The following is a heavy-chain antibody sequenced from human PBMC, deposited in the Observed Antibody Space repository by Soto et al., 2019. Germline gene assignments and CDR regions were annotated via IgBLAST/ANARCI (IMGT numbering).Heavy chain of an antibody. D-gene: IGHD3-16*01. CDR3: GKGGPFTGGFDP. J-gene: IGHJ5*02. V-gene: IGHV3-23*01. Sequence: QLLQSGGDLVQPGGSLRLSCAGSGLTLSSYAMTWIRQTPEKGLVWVSTISGRSAVPSYADSVNGRFTVSRDNSKNTLYLQMNSLRADDTAIYYCGKGGPFTGGFDPWGQGTLVTVSA. CDR2: ISGRSAVP. CDR1: GLTLSSYA.